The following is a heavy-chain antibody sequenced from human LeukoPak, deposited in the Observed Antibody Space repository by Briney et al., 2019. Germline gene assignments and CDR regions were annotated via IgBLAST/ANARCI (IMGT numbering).Heavy chain of an antibody. V-gene: IGHV1-8*01. Sequence: ASVKVSCKASGYTFTSYDINWVRQATGQGLEWMGWMNPNSGNTGYAQKFQGRVTMTTDTSTSTAYMELRSLRSDDTAVYYCARVPGSGSLRYFDYWGQGTLVTVSS. D-gene: IGHD3-10*01. J-gene: IGHJ4*02. CDR1: GYTFTSYD. CDR2: MNPNSGNT. CDR3: ARVPGSGSLRYFDY.